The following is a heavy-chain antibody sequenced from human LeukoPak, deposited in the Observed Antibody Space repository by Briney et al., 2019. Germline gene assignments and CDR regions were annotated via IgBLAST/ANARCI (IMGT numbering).Heavy chain of an antibody. D-gene: IGHD3-22*01. V-gene: IGHV3-20*04. CDR1: GFKFDDYG. J-gene: IGHJ5*02. Sequence: GGSLRLSCAASGFKFDDYGMSWVRQAPGKGLEWVCDINWNGAWTGYADSVKGRFTISRNNAKNSLYLQMNSLRAEDTALYYCAGYYYDSSRGFDLWGQGTLVTVSA. CDR2: INWNGAWT. CDR3: AGYYYDSSRGFDL.